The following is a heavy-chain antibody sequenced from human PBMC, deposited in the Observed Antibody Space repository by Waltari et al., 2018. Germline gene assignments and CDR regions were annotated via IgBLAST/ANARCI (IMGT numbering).Heavy chain of an antibody. CDR3: ARVGAAALGYYYGMDV. D-gene: IGHD6-13*01. V-gene: IGHV4-59*01. CDR1: GDSISGYY. CDR2: IYYSGST. J-gene: IGHJ6*02. Sequence: QVQLHESGPGLVKPSETLSLTCTVSGDSISGYYWSGIRRPPGKGLEWIGYIYYSGSTKYNPPLKSRVGISVDTSKNQFSLRVSSVTAADTAVYYCARVGAAALGYYYGMDVWGQGTTVTVSS.